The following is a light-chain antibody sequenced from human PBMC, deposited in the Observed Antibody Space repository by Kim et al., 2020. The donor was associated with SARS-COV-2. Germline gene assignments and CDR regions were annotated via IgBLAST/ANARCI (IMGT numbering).Light chain of an antibody. CDR2: YSS. CDR1: QSIGNR. CDR3: HQSSSIPQT. V-gene: IGKV6-21*01. J-gene: IGKJ3*01. Sequence: VTPKEKVTITCLASQSIGNRLHWYQQKPDQSPKLLIKYSSQSFSGVPPRFSGSGSGTDFTLTINSLEAEDAATYYCHQSSSIPQTFGPGTKVDIK.